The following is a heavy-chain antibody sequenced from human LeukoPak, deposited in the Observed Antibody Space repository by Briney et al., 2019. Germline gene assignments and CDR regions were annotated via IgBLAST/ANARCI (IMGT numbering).Heavy chain of an antibody. Sequence: KPSETLSLTCAVSGGSISSSNWWSWVRQPPGKELEWIGEIYHSGSTNYNPSLKSRVTISVDKSKNQFSLKLSSVTAADTAVYYCARVITMVRGVVRFDPWGQGTLVTVSS. CDR3: ARVITMVRGVVRFDP. CDR2: IYHSGST. D-gene: IGHD3-10*01. J-gene: IGHJ5*02. CDR1: GGSISSSNW. V-gene: IGHV4-4*02.